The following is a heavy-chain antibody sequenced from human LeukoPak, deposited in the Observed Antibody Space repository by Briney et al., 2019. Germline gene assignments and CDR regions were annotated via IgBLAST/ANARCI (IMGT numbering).Heavy chain of an antibody. Sequence: SETLSLTCTVSGGSISSSSYYWGWIRQPPGKGLEWIGSIYYSGSTYYNPSLKSRVTISVDTSKNQFSLKLSSVTAADTAVYYCARLPIVVVPAGKGHYYYYGMGVWGQGTTVTVSS. V-gene: IGHV4-39*01. D-gene: IGHD2-2*01. CDR1: GGSISSSSYY. J-gene: IGHJ6*02. CDR3: ARLPIVVVPAGKGHYYYYGMGV. CDR2: IYYSGST.